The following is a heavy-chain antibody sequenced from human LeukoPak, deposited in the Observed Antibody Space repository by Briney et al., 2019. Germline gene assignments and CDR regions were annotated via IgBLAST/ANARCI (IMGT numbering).Heavy chain of an antibody. CDR3: ARGAITRRDAFDI. CDR1: GGSISSYY. CDR2: IYYSGST. J-gene: IGHJ3*02. D-gene: IGHD2-2*01. Sequence: SETLSLTCTVSGGSISSYYWSWIRQPPGKGLEWIGYIYYSGSTNYNPSLKSRVTMSVDTSKNQFSLKLSSVTAADTAVYYCARGAITRRDAFDIWGQGTMVTVSS. V-gene: IGHV4-59*01.